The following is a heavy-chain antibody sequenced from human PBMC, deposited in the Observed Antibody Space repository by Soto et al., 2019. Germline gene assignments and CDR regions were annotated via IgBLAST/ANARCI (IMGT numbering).Heavy chain of an antibody. Sequence: GSSVKVSCKASGYTFTGYYMHWVRQAPGQGLEWRGWINPNSGGTNYAQKFQGRVTMTRDTSISTAYMELSRLRSDDTAVYYCARDFSGSSYLADWYFDLWGRGTLVTVSS. CDR3: ARDFSGSSYLADWYFDL. CDR2: INPNSGGT. V-gene: IGHV1-2*02. CDR1: GYTFTGYY. D-gene: IGHD2-2*01. J-gene: IGHJ2*01.